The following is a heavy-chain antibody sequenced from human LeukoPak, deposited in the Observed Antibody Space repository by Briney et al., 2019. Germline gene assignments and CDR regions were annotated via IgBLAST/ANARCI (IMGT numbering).Heavy chain of an antibody. CDR3: ARDRSGWYEPYYYYYYGMDV. CDR2: IYYSGST. Sequence: SETLSLTCTVSGGSISSYYWSWIRQPPGKGLEWIGYIYYSGSTNYNPSLKSRVTISVDTSKNQFSLKLSFVTAADTAVYYCARDRSGWYEPYYYYYYGMDVWGQGTTVTVSS. V-gene: IGHV4-59*01. D-gene: IGHD6-19*01. CDR1: GGSISSYY. J-gene: IGHJ6*02.